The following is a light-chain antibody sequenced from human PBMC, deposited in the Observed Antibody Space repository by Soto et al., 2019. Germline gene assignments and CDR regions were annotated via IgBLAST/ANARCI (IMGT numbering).Light chain of an antibody. J-gene: IGLJ2*01. CDR1: SSNIGNNY. CDR3: GTWDSSLSAVV. Sequence: QSVLTQPPSVSAAPGQKVTISCSGSSSNIGNNYVSWYQQLPGTAPKLLTYDNNKRPSGIPDRFSGSKSGTSATLGITGLQTGDDADYYCGTWDSSLSAVVFGGGTKLTVL. V-gene: IGLV1-51*01. CDR2: DNN.